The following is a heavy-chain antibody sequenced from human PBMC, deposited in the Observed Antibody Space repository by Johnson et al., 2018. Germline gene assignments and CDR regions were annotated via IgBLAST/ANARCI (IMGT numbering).Heavy chain of an antibody. D-gene: IGHD3-3*01. CDR2: ISAIGTSA. CDR3: AKDTAPVTIYAGPHAFDI. CDR1: GFTFSNYA. J-gene: IGHJ3*02. Sequence: EVQLLEAGGGLVQPGGSLRLSCEASGFTFSNYAMSWVRQAPGKGLEWVSAISAIGTSAYYADSVKGRFTISRDNSKNTLFLQMNSLRAEDTALYYCAKDTAPVTIYAGPHAFDIWGQGTMVTVSS. V-gene: IGHV3-23*01.